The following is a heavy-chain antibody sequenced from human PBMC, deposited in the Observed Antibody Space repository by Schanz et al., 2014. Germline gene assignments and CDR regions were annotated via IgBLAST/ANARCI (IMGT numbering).Heavy chain of an antibody. CDR2: INTSGGSR. Sequence: EVQLVESGGGLVQPGGSLRLSCAASGFSFSTHAMSWVRQAPGQGLEWVSGINTSGGSRYYAESVKGRFTISRDNSKNLVVLQMNSLRAADTAVYYCTKEDATALWYFEHWGQGTLVTVSS. J-gene: IGHJ4*02. CDR1: GFSFSTHA. D-gene: IGHD6-13*01. CDR3: TKEDATALWYFEH. V-gene: IGHV3-23*04.